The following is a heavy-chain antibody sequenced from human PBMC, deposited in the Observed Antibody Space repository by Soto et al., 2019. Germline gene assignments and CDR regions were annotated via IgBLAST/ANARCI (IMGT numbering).Heavy chain of an antibody. V-gene: IGHV1-69*01. CDR1: GGTFSSYA. Sequence: QVQLVQSGAEVKKPGSSVKVSCKAPGGTFSSYAISCVRQAPGQGLEWMGGIIPIFGKANYAQNFQVRVTITADESTSTGYMELSSLRSEDTAVYYCARSQGGSSSLDIYYYYYYGMDVWGQGTTATVSS. J-gene: IGHJ6*02. CDR3: ARSQGGSSSLDIYYYYYYGMDV. CDR2: IIPIFGKA. D-gene: IGHD2-15*01.